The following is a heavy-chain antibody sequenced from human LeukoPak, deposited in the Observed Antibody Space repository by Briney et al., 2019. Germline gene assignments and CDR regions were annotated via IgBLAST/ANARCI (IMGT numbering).Heavy chain of an antibody. J-gene: IGHJ4*02. CDR1: GYTFTNYD. CDR2: ITPYNGNT. Sequence: ASVKVSCRASGYTFTNYDITWIRQAPGQGLEWMGYITPYNGNTKYAQKLQGRVTMTTDTSTSTAYMDLRSLTSDDTAVYYCARHTGYTSSWFPLDNWGQGTLVAVSS. CDR3: ARHTGYTSSWFPLDN. V-gene: IGHV1-18*01. D-gene: IGHD6-13*01.